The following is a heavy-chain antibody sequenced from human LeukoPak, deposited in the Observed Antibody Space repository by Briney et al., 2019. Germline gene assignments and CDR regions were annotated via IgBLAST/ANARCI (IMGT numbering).Heavy chain of an antibody. CDR3: ARVSFIADGFTGTLRVLRDYYYMDV. CDR2: ISSSGTTM. Sequence: GGSLRLSCAASGFTFSSYEMNWVRQAPGKGLEWVSYISSSGTTMYYADSVKGRFTISRDNAKNSVYLQMSSLRAEDTAVYYCARVSFIADGFTGTLRVLRDYYYMDVWGKGSTVTVSS. CDR1: GFTFSSYE. D-gene: IGHD6-13*01. V-gene: IGHV3-48*03. J-gene: IGHJ6*03.